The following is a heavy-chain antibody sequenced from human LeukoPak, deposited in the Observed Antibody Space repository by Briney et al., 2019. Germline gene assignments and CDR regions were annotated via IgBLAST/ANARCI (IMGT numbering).Heavy chain of an antibody. CDR3: ARGRGYKLDY. V-gene: IGHV4-31*11. J-gene: IGHJ4*02. CDR1: GGSISSSHW. D-gene: IGHD5-18*01. CDR2: IYYSGST. Sequence: SGTLSLTCAVSGGSISSSHWCNWIRQHPGKGLEWIGYIYYSGSTYYNPSLKSRVTISVDTSKNQFSLKLSSVTAADTAVYYCARGRGYKLDYWGQGTLVTVSS.